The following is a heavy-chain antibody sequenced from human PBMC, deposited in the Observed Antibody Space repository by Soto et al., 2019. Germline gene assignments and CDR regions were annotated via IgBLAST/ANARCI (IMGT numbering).Heavy chain of an antibody. CDR2: IYYSGST. CDR3: ARAKDSGYDYVVIQQGWFDP. J-gene: IGHJ5*02. D-gene: IGHD5-12*01. CDR1: GGSMSSGGYY. V-gene: IGHV4-31*03. Sequence: SETLSLTSTVSGGSMSSGGYYWSWIRQHPGKGLEWIGYIYYSGSTYYNPSLKSRVTISVDTSKNQFSLKLSSVTAADTAVYYCARAKDSGYDYVVIQQGWFDPWGQGTLVTVSS.